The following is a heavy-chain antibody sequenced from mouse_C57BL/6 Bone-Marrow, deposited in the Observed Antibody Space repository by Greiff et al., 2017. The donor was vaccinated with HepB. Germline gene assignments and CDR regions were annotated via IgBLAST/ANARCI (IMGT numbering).Heavy chain of an antibody. CDR2: IDPSDSYT. V-gene: IGHV1-50*01. Sequence: VKLQQPGAELVKPGASVKLSCKASGYTFTSYWMQWVKQRPGQGLEWIGEIDPSDSYTNYNQKFKGKATLTVDTSSSTAYMQLSSLTSEDSAVYYCARFGYYGSSSFAYWGQGTLVTVSA. CDR3: ARFGYYGSSSFAY. J-gene: IGHJ3*01. D-gene: IGHD1-1*01. CDR1: GYTFTSYW.